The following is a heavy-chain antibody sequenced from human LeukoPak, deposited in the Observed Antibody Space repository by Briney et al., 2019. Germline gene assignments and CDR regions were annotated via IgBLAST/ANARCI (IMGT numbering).Heavy chain of an antibody. Sequence: GGSLRLSCAASGFTFSSYAMSWVRQAPGKGLEWVAFIRYDGNHEYYADSVTGRFTISRDNSKNTLYLQMNSVRSEDTALYYCAKPSGSGVDYWGQGTRVTVSS. CDR2: IRYDGNHE. V-gene: IGHV3-30*02. D-gene: IGHD1-26*01. J-gene: IGHJ4*01. CDR3: AKPSGSGVDY. CDR1: GFTFSSYA.